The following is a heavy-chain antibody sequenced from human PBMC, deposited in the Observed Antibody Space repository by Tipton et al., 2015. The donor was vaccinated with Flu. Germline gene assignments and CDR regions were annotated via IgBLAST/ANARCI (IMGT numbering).Heavy chain of an antibody. V-gene: IGHV3-33*06. J-gene: IGHJ4*02. CDR3: ANMGIDY. CDR2: IWNDGSNK. CDR1: GFIFSTYG. Sequence: SLRLSCAASGFIFSTYGMHWVRQAPGKGLEWVAVIWNDGSNKYYADSVKGRFTISRDNSKNTLYLQMNSLRAEDTAVYYCANMGIDYWGQGTLVTVSS. D-gene: IGHD1-26*01.